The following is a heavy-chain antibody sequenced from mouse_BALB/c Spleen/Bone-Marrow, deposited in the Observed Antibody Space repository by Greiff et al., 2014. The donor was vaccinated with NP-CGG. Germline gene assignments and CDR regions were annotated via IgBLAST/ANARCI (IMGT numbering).Heavy chain of an antibody. V-gene: IGHV5-9-2*01. Sequence: VQLKESGGGLVKSGGSLKLSCAASGFRFNSYGMSWVRQTPEKRLEWVATISGGGSYTFYPDSVKGRFTISRDNAKNNLYLQLSSLRSEDTALYYCARHAYYDQTEVSFVYWGQGTLVTVSA. CDR1: GFRFNSYG. CDR3: ARHAYYDQTEVSFVY. CDR2: ISGGGSYT. J-gene: IGHJ3*01. D-gene: IGHD2-4*01.